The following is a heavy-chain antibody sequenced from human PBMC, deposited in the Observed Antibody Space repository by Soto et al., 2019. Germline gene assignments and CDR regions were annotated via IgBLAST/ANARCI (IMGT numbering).Heavy chain of an antibody. Sequence: SETLSLTCSISGGSLSGYSWTWTRQPPGKGLEWIGYIYYAGTTTYNSSLKNRVTISLDTPKNHFSLKMDSVTAADTAVYYCTRLGGFYQAFD. CDR2: IYYAGTT. CDR1: GGSLSGYS. J-gene: IGHJ4*01. V-gene: IGHV4-59*08. CDR3: TRLGGFYQAFD. D-gene: IGHD3-22*01.